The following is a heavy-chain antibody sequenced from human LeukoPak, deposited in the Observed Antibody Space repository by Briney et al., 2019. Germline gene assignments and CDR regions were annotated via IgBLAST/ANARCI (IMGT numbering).Heavy chain of an antibody. D-gene: IGHD3-3*01. CDR2: INADGSRT. CDR1: GFTLDAYA. J-gene: IGHJ6*02. V-gene: IGHV3-43*02. CDR3: ATWAFYHDLDV. Sequence: TGGSLRLSCAASGFTLDAYAMHWVRQVRGKGLEWVSLINADGSRTYYADSVKGRFTISRDNYKNSLYLQMTSLRPEDSALYYCATWAFYHDLDVWGRGTTVTVSS.